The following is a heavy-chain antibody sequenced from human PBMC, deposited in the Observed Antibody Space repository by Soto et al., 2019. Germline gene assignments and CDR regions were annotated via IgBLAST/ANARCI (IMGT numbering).Heavy chain of an antibody. V-gene: IGHV1-18*01. CDR2: ISAYNGNT. Sequence: ASVKVSCKASGYTFTSYGISWVRQAPGQGLEWMGWISAYNGNTNYAQKLQGRVTMTTDTSTSTAYMELRSLRSDDTAVYYCARDGYDYIWGSYRYGPISAFDYWGQGTLVTVSS. D-gene: IGHD3-16*02. CDR1: GYTFTSYG. J-gene: IGHJ4*02. CDR3: ARDGYDYIWGSYRYGPISAFDY.